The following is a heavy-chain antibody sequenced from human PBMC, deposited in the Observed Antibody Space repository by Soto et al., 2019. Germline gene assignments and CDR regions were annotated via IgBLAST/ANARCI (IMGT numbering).Heavy chain of an antibody. V-gene: IGHV4-59*01. D-gene: IGHD3-10*01. J-gene: IGHJ6*02. CDR2: IYYSGST. Sequence: LETLSLTCTVSGGSISSYYWSWIRQPPGKGLEWIGYIYYSGSTNYNPSLKSRVTISVDTSKNQFSLKLSSVTAADTAVYYCARGHDPPVRGEDYYYYYGMDVWGQGTTVTVSS. CDR1: GGSISSYY. CDR3: ARGHDPPVRGEDYYYYYGMDV.